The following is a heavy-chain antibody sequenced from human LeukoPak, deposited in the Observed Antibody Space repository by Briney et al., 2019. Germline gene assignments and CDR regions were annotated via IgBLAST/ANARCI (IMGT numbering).Heavy chain of an antibody. Sequence: GGSLRLSCAASGFTVSANYMSWVRQAPGKGLEWVSVIYSGGRTYYADSVKGRFTISRDNSKDTLYLQMNSLRAEDTAVYYCARESNSGYYLSYWGQGTLVTVSS. CDR2: IYSGGRT. V-gene: IGHV3-66*01. J-gene: IGHJ4*02. CDR3: ARESNSGYYLSY. CDR1: GFTVSANY. D-gene: IGHD3-22*01.